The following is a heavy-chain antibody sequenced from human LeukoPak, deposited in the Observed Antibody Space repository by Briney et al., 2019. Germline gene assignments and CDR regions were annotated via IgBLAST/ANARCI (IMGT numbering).Heavy chain of an antibody. D-gene: IGHD3-22*01. CDR3: ARDQRYYYDSSGYVDY. CDR1: GFTFSSYS. Sequence: GGSLRLSCAASGFTFSSYSMNWVRQAPGKGLEWVSSISSSSSYIYYADSVKGRFTISRDNAKNSLYLQMNSLRAEDTAVYYCARDQRYYYDSSGYVDYWGQGTLVTVSS. CDR2: ISSSSSYI. J-gene: IGHJ4*02. V-gene: IGHV3-21*01.